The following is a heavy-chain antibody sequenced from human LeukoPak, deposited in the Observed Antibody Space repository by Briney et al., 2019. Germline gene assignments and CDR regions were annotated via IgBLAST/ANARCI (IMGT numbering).Heavy chain of an antibody. V-gene: IGHV3-7*01. CDR2: IKQDGSEK. Sequence: GGSLRLSCADSGFGFSSYWMSWVRQAPGKGLEWLANIKQDGSEKYYVDSVKGRFTISRDNAKKPLYLQMNSLRAEDTAVYYCATQAFSNFDYWGRGTLVTVSS. CDR3: ATQAFSNFDY. J-gene: IGHJ4*02. CDR1: GFGFSSYW. D-gene: IGHD4-11*01.